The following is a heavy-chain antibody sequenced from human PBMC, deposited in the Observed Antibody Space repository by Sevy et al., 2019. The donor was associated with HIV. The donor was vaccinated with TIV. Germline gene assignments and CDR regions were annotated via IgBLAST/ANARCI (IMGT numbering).Heavy chain of an antibody. CDR2: ISSHGGST. CDR1: GFTFSTFA. Sequence: GGSLRLSCRASGFTFSTFAMHWVRQAPGKGLEYISCISSHGGSTYYADSVKGRFTISRDNSKNTLYLQMGSLRADDKAVYYCARGDSSGWGGNYFDYWGQGTLVTVSS. V-gene: IGHV3-64*02. CDR3: ARGDSSGWGGNYFDY. J-gene: IGHJ4*02. D-gene: IGHD6-19*01.